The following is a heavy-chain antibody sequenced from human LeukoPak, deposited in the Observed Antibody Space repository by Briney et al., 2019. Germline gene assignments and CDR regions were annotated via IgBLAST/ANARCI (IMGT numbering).Heavy chain of an antibody. CDR3: ARGWTRVTASYYFDY. V-gene: IGHV3-53*01. D-gene: IGHD2-21*02. Sequence: GGSLRLSCAASGFTVSSNYMSWVRQAPGKGLEWVSVIYSGGSTYYADSVKGRFTISRDNSKNTLYLQMNSLRAEDTAVYYCARGWTRVTASYYFDYWGQGTLVTVSS. CDR2: IYSGGST. CDR1: GFTVSSNY. J-gene: IGHJ4*02.